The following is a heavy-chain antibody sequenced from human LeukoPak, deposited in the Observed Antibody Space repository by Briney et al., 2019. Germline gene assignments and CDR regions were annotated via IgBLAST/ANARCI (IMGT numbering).Heavy chain of an antibody. J-gene: IGHJ6*03. D-gene: IGHD3-22*01. CDR1: GGSISSYY. CDR2: IYYSGST. CDR3: ARSLRYDSSGYYYRGYYYYMDV. Sequence: PSETLSLTCTVSGGSISSYYWSWIRQPPGKGLEWIGYIYYSGSTNYNPSLKSRVTISVDTSKNQFSLKLSSVTAADTAVYYCARSLRYDSSGYYYRGYYYYMDVWGKGTTVTVSS. V-gene: IGHV4-59*01.